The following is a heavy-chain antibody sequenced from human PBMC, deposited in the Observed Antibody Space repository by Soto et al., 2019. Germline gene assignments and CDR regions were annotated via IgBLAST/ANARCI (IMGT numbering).Heavy chain of an antibody. D-gene: IGHD3-3*01. CDR3: ARGLPLFGNSWNGYYYFEH. V-gene: IGHV4-34*01. Sequence: PSETLSLTCAFSVVSFSGYYWSCIRHSPGKGLEWIGDINHSGGTNYNPSLKSRVTISGDTSRSQFSLRLSSVTAADTAVYYCARGLPLFGNSWNGYYYFEHWRLGTLVTVSS. J-gene: IGHJ4*02. CDR1: VVSFSGYY. CDR2: INHSGGT.